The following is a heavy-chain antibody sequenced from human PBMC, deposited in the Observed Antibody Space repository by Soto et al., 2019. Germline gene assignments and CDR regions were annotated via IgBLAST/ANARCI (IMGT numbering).Heavy chain of an antibody. V-gene: IGHV6-1*01. J-gene: IGHJ5*02. CDR2: TYFRSRWYN. CDR3: ARVSFDHFVHWFDP. Sequence: SQTLSLTGIISGDSVSSKTAAWNWIRQSPSRGLEWLGRTYFRSRWYNDYAISVKSRITINPDTSKNQFSLLLNSVTPEDTAVYYCARVSFDHFVHWFDPWGQGTLVTVS. D-gene: IGHD3-9*01. CDR1: GDSVSSKTAA.